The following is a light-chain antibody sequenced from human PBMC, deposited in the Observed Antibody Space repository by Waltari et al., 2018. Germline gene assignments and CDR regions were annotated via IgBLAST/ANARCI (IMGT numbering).Light chain of an antibody. J-gene: IGLJ2*01. CDR2: QNN. Sequence: SYELTQPPSVSVSPGQTASITCSGDKLGDKYASWYQQKPGQSPVVVIYQNNKRPSGIPGGFAGSNPGKQATLTISGTQAMDEADYYCQAWDSSTAHVVFGGGTKLTVL. CDR1: KLGDKY. CDR3: QAWDSSTAHVV. V-gene: IGLV3-1*01.